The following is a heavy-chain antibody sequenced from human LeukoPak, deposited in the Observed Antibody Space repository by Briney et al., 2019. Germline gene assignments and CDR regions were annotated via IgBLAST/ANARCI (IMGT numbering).Heavy chain of an antibody. J-gene: IGHJ4*02. V-gene: IGHV1-18*01. CDR3: ASGQWELSSDY. Sequence: ASVKVSCKASGGTFSSYAISWVRQAPGQGLEWIGWISAYNGNTNYAQKLQGRVTMTTDTSTSTAYMELRSLRSDDTAVYYCASGQWELSSDYWGQGTLVTVSS. CDR2: ISAYNGNT. CDR1: GGTFSSYA. D-gene: IGHD1-26*01.